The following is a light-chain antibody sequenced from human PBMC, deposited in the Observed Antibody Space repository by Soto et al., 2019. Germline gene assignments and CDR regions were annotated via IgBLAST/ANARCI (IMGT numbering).Light chain of an antibody. V-gene: IGKV1-5*01. Sequence: IQLTQSPSTLPASVGDRVTLTCRASQSISNWLAWYQQKPGTAPKLLIYHASILETAVPSRFRGNGSGTEFTLTISSLQPGDFATDYCQQDNSYSFGQGSRVEIK. J-gene: IGKJ1*01. CDR3: QQDNSYS. CDR1: QSISNW. CDR2: HAS.